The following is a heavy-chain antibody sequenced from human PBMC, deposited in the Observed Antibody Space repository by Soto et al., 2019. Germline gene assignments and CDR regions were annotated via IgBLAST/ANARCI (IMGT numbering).Heavy chain of an antibody. J-gene: IGHJ3*02. V-gene: IGHV5-51*01. Sequence: GESLKISCKGSGYSFISYWIGWVRQMPGKGLEWMGIIYPGDSDTRYSPSFQGQVTISADKSISTAYLQWSSLKASDTAMYYCARHYYDSRNAFDIWGQGTMVTVSS. CDR3: ARHYYDSRNAFDI. CDR2: IYPGDSDT. D-gene: IGHD3-22*01. CDR1: GYSFISYW.